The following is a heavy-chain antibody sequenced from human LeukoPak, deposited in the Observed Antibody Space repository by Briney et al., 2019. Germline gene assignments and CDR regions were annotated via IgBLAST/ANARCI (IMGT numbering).Heavy chain of an antibody. CDR3: ARYVWGSYPTFEDY. D-gene: IGHD3-16*02. Sequence: SETLSLTCAVSGGSISSYYWSWIRQPPGKGQEWIAYIYYSGNTHHNPSLKSRVTISVDTSKNQFSLKLSSVTAADTAVYYCARYVWGSYPTFEDYWGQGTLVTVSS. CDR1: GGSISSYY. J-gene: IGHJ4*02. CDR2: IYYSGNT. V-gene: IGHV4-59*01.